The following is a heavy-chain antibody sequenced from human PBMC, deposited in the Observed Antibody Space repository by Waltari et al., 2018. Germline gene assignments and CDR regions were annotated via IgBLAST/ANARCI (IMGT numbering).Heavy chain of an antibody. Sequence: EVQLLESGGGLVQPGGSLRLSCAASAFTFSSYAISWVRQAPGKGLEWVSAISGSVGSTYYADSVKGRVTISRDNSKNTLYLQMNSLRAEDTAVYYCAKGIAAAGSGYWGQGTLVTVSS. CDR1: AFTFSSYA. J-gene: IGHJ4*02. D-gene: IGHD6-13*01. V-gene: IGHV3-23*01. CDR3: AKGIAAAGSGY. CDR2: ISGSVGST.